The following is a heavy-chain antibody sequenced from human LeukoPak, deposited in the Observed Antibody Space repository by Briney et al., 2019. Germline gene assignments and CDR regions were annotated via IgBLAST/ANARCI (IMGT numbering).Heavy chain of an antibody. J-gene: IGHJ5*02. D-gene: IGHD3-16*01. CDR2: IIPIFGTA. CDR3: ARVFRMGENWFDP. V-gene: IGHV1-69*05. CDR1: GGTFSSYA. Sequence: SVKVSCKASGGTFSSYAISWVRQAPGQGLEWMGGIIPIFGTANYAQKFQGRVTITTDESTSTAYMELSSLRSEDTAVYYCARVFRMGENWFDPWGQGTLVTVSS.